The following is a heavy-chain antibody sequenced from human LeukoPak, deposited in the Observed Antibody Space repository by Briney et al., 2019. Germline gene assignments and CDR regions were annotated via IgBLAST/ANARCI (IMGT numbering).Heavy chain of an antibody. CDR2: IKSKADGETI. D-gene: IGHD1-20*01. CDR3: STLTSRGLSDS. CDR1: GSTFSDYY. Sequence: GGSLRLSCAASGSTFSDYYMSWVRQAPGKGLEWVGRIKSKADGETIDYAAPVKGRFTFSRDDSKNMLYLQMNSLKSEDTAVYYCSTLTSRGLSDSWGQGTLVTVSS. J-gene: IGHJ4*02. V-gene: IGHV3-15*01.